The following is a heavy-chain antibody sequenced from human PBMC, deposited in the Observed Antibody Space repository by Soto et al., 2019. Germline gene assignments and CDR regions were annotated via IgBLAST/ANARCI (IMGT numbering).Heavy chain of an antibody. J-gene: IGHJ4*02. CDR3: ATGVIWIGYFTVDS. CDR1: GGSFGNSA. V-gene: IGHV1-69*13. CDR2: FIPVYRTL. D-gene: IGHD3-3*01. Sequence: SVKVSCKASGGSFGNSAINWVRQTPGQGLEWLGGFIPVYRTLNYAQKFQGRVTITADESTGTAYMTLSSLASDDTAVYYCATGVIWIGYFTVDSWGQGTRVTVSS.